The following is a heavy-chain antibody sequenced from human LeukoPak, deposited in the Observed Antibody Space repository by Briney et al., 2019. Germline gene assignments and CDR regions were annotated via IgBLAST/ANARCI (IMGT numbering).Heavy chain of an antibody. CDR1: GGSLSSYY. J-gene: IGHJ4*02. Sequence: PSETLSLTCTDSGGSLSSYYWSWIRQPPGKGLEWVGYIYYSRSTNYNPSLKSRVTISVDTSKNQFSLKLSSVTAADTAVYYCARVGDSRPKYYFDYWGQGTLVTVSS. CDR3: ARVGDSRPKYYFDY. CDR2: IYYSRST. D-gene: IGHD3-16*01. V-gene: IGHV4-59*01.